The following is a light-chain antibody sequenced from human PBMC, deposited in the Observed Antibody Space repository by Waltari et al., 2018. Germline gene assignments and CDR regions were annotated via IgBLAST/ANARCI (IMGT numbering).Light chain of an antibody. J-gene: IGLJ3*02. Sequence: QSALTQPASVSGSPGQSITIPCTGTSSHVGGYNLFLWYQQHPGKAPKLILYEGNKWPSGVSHRFSGSKSGNTASLTISGLQAEDEADYYCCSFAGSTTWVFGGGTTLTVL. V-gene: IGLV2-23*01. CDR2: EGN. CDR1: SSHVGGYNL. CDR3: CSFAGSTTWV.